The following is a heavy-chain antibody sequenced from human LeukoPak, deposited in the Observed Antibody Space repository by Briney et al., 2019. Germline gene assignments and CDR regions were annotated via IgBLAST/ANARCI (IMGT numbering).Heavy chain of an antibody. CDR2: MNPNSGNT. D-gene: IGHD4-17*01. CDR3: ALDYGDYVFDY. V-gene: IGHV1-8*01. J-gene: IGHJ4*02. Sequence: ASVKVSCKASGCTFTSYDINWVRQATGQGLEWMGWMNPNSGNTGYAQKFQGRVTMTRNTSISTAYMEMSSLRSEDTAVYYCALDYGDYVFDYWGQGTLVTVSS. CDR1: GCTFTSYD.